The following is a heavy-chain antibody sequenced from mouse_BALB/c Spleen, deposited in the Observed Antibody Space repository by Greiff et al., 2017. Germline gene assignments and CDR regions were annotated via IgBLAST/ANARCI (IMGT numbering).Heavy chain of an antibody. Sequence: EVQLVESGGDLVKPGGSLKLSCAASGFTFSSYGMSWVRQTPDKRLEWVATISSGGSYTYYPDSVKGRFTISRDNAKNTLYLQMSSLKSEDTAMYYCARRYFDDWGQGTTLTVSS. CDR3: ARRYFDD. J-gene: IGHJ2*01. CDR1: GFTFSSYG. CDR2: ISSGGSYT. V-gene: IGHV5-6*01.